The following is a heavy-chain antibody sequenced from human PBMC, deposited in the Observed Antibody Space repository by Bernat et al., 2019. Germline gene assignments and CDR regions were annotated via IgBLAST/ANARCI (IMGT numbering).Heavy chain of an antibody. CDR3: AKGAPDEYYYDSDYYFDY. Sequence: EVQLLESGGGLVQPGGSLRLSCAASGFTFSSYAMSWVRQAPGKGLEWVSAISGSGGSTYYADSVKGRFTISRDNSKNTLYLQMNSLRAEDTAVYYCAKGAPDEYYYDSDYYFDYWGQGTLVTVSS. J-gene: IGHJ4*02. D-gene: IGHD3-22*01. CDR2: ISGSGGST. V-gene: IGHV3-23*01. CDR1: GFTFSSYA.